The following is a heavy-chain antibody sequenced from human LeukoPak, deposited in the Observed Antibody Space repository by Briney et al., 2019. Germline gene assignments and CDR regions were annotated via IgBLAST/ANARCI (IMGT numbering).Heavy chain of an antibody. D-gene: IGHD6-13*01. Sequence: ASVKVSCKASGYTFTGYHMHWVRQAPGQGLEWMGRINPNSGGTNYAQKFQGRVTMTRDTSISTAYMELSRLRSDDTAVYYCARDARVGYSSSWYYYMDVWGKGTTVTVSS. CDR1: GYTFTGYH. V-gene: IGHV1-2*06. CDR2: INPNSGGT. CDR3: ARDARVGYSSSWYYYMDV. J-gene: IGHJ6*03.